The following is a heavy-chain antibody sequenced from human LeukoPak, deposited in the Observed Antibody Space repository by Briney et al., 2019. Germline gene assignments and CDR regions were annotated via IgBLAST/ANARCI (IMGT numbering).Heavy chain of an antibody. CDR1: GFNFSSYE. CDR3: ARGDGTYSHNWFDH. D-gene: IGHD1-26*01. CDR2: ISSSGSAI. V-gene: IGHV3-48*03. Sequence: GGSLRLSCAASGFNFSSYEMNWVRQAPGKGLQWVSYISSSGSAISYADSVKGRFTISRDNSKNSLNLQMDTLRAEDTAVYYCARGDGTYSHNWFDHWGQGTLVTVSS. J-gene: IGHJ5*02.